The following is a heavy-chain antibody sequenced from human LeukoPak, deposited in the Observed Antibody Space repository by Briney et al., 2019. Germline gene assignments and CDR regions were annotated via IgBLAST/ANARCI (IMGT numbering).Heavy chain of an antibody. CDR3: AKAPRGNDDYFDY. D-gene: IGHD3-16*01. CDR1: GFTFDDYG. CDR2: ISWNSGSI. J-gene: IGHJ4*02. Sequence: PGGSLRLSFAAPGFTFDDYGMHWVRQAPGKGLGWVSGISWNSGSIGYADSVEGRFTISRDNAKNSLYLQMNSLRAEDTALYYCAKAPRGNDDYFDYWGQGTLVTVSS. V-gene: IGHV3-9*01.